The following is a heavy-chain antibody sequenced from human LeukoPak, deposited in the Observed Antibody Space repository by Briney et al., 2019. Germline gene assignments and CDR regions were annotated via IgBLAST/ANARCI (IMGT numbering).Heavy chain of an antibody. CDR2: IYYTGSA. J-gene: IGHJ4*02. CDR3: ARRERGFDDYGDYLFDY. Sequence: PSETLSLTCTVSGGSINNYYWSWIRQPPGKGLEWIGYIYYTGSATYNPSLKGRVTMSVDASKNQFSLKLNSVTAADTAVYYCARRERGFDDYGDYLFDYWGQGTLVTVSS. CDR1: GGSINNYY. V-gene: IGHV4-59*01. D-gene: IGHD4-17*01.